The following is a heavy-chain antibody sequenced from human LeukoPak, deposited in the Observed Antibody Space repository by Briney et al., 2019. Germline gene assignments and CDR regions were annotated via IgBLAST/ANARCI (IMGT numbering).Heavy chain of an antibody. CDR2: ISSSGSTI. J-gene: IGHJ4*02. D-gene: IGHD3-3*01. CDR3: AREDNYDFWSGYFAGDY. CDR1: GFTFSDYY. Sequence: GGSLRLSCAASGFTFSDYYMSWIRQAPGKGLEWVSYISSSGSTIYYADSVKGRFTISRDNAKNSLYLQMNSLRAEDTAVYYCAREDNYDFWSGYFAGDYWGQGTLVTVSS. V-gene: IGHV3-11*01.